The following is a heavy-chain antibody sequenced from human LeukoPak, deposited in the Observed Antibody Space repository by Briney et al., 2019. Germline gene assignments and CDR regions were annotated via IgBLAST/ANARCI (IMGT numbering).Heavy chain of an antibody. V-gene: IGHV4-4*07. D-gene: IGHD4-23*01. CDR3: AGDHQDYGANSALWF. CDR1: GVSISRYY. Sequence: SETLSLTCTVSGVSISRYYWSWIRQPAGKGLQWIGRIQTSGSTNYNPSLESRIIMSVDTSKNQFSLKLTSVTAADTAVYYCAGDHQDYGANSALWFWGRGTLVIVSS. CDR2: IQTSGST. J-gene: IGHJ4*02.